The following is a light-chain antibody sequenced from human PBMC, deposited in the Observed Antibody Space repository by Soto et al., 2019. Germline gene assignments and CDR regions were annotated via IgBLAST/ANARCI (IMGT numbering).Light chain of an antibody. V-gene: IGKV1-39*01. CDR2: AAS. CDR3: QQSYSTPLT. Sequence: DIQMTQSPSSLSASVGDRVTITCRASESISSYLNWYQQKPGKAPKLLMYAASSLQSGVPTRFGGSGSGTDFTLTISSLQPEDFATYYCQQSYSTPLTFGGGTKVDI. CDR1: ESISSY. J-gene: IGKJ4*01.